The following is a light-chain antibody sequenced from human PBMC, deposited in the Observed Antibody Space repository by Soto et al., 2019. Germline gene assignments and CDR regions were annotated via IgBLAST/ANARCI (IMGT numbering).Light chain of an antibody. CDR3: QQTHTTPHS. V-gene: IGKV1-39*01. J-gene: IGKJ2*03. CDR1: QSIGIY. Sequence: DIQMTQSPSSLSASIGDGVTITCRASQSIGIYLNWYQQKPGKAPKPLIYGTSTLQSGVPSRFSGSASGTDFILTISSXQPEDFATYFCQQTHTTPHSFGQGTRLDIK. CDR2: GTS.